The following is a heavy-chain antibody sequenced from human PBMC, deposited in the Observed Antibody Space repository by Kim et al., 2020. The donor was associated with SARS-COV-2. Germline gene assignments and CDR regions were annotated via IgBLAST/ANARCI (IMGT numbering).Heavy chain of an antibody. J-gene: IGHJ6*02. CDR2: ISDDGSNK. V-gene: IGHV3-30*04. Sequence: GGSLRLSCAASGFTFSSYAMHWVRQAPGKGLEWVAVISDDGSNKYYADSVKGRFTISRDNSKNTLYLQMNSLRAEDTAVYYCASPYCSGGSCRYYYYGMDVWGQGTTVTVSS. CDR3: ASPYCSGGSCRYYYYGMDV. D-gene: IGHD2-15*01. CDR1: GFTFSSYA.